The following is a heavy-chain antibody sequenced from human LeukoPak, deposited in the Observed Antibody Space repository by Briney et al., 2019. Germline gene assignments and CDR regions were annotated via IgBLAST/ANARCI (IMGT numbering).Heavy chain of an antibody. CDR1: GYSISDAYF. V-gene: IGHV4-38-2*01. CDR3: ARRDPGETPMGNWFDP. CDR2: MYHNGTT. D-gene: IGHD5-18*01. J-gene: IGHJ5*02. Sequence: PSETLSLTCAVSGYSISDAYFWGWIRQPPGKGLDWIGSMYHNGTTYYNPSLRSRVTISFDTSKNQFYLKLSSVTAADTAVYYCARRDPGETPMGNWFDPGGQGTLVTVSS.